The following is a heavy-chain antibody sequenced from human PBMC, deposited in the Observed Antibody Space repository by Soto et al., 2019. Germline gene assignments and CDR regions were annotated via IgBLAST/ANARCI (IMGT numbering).Heavy chain of an antibody. V-gene: IGHV4-39*01. J-gene: IGHJ5*02. CDR2: IYYSGST. Sequence: QLQLQESGPGLVKPSETLSLTCTVSGGSISSSSYYWGWIRQPPGKGLEWIGSIYYSGSTYYNPSLKSRVTISVDTSKNQFSLKLSSVTAADTAVYYCARHGHIAARPGWFDPWGQGTLVTVSS. CDR1: GGSISSSSYY. CDR3: ARHGHIAARPGWFDP. D-gene: IGHD6-6*01.